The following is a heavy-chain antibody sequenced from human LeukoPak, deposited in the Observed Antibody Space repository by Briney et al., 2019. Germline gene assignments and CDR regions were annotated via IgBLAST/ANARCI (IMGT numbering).Heavy chain of an antibody. J-gene: IGHJ6*03. CDR2: IIPIFGTA. CDR1: GGTFSIYA. D-gene: IGHD3-3*01. Sequence: SVKLSCKASGGTFSIYAISWVRLAPGQGLEWMGSIIPIFGTANYAQKFQGRVTITTDESTSTAYRELSSLGSEATAVYYCARSGQYYDFSAGRFGYMDVWGKGTPVTVSS. CDR3: ARSGQYYDFSAGRFGYMDV. V-gene: IGHV1-69*05.